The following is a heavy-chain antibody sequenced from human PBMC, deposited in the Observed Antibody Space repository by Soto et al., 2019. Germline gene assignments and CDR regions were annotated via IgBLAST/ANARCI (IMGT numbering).Heavy chain of an antibody. Sequence: EVQLLESGGGLVQPGGSLRLSCAASGFTFSSYAMSWVRQAPGRGLEWVSAISGSGGSTYYADSVKGRFTISRDNSKNTLYLQMNSLRAEDTAVYYCAKGGGSGWYKNWFDPWGQGTLVTVSS. V-gene: IGHV3-23*01. CDR1: GFTFSSYA. CDR3: AKGGGSGWYKNWFDP. CDR2: ISGSGGST. J-gene: IGHJ5*02. D-gene: IGHD6-19*01.